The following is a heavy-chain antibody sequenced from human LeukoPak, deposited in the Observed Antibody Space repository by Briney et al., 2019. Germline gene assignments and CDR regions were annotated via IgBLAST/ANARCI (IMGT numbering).Heavy chain of an antibody. Sequence: ASVKVSCKASGYTFTNYAMNWVRQAPGQGLEWMGWIHPSTGNPTYAQGFTGRFVFSLDTSVSTTYLQISSLKAEDTAVYYCARAFQRLGELSLPDYWGQGTLVTVSS. CDR3: ARAFQRLGELSLPDY. J-gene: IGHJ4*02. CDR1: GYTFTNYA. CDR2: IHPSTGNP. D-gene: IGHD3-16*02. V-gene: IGHV7-4-1*02.